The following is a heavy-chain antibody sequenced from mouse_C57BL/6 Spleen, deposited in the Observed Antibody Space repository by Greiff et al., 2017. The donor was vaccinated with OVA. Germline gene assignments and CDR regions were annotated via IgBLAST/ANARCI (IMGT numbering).Heavy chain of an antibody. V-gene: IGHV1-64*01. J-gene: IGHJ4*01. CDR2: IHPNSGST. Sequence: QVQLQQPGAELVKPGASVKLSCKASGYTFTSYWMHWVKQRPGQGLEWIGMIHPNSGSTNYNEKFKSKATLTVDKSSSTAYMQLSSLTSEDSAVYYCARHYGSSYYATDYWGQGTSVTVSS. CDR1: GYTFTSYW. CDR3: ARHYGSSYYATDY. D-gene: IGHD1-1*01.